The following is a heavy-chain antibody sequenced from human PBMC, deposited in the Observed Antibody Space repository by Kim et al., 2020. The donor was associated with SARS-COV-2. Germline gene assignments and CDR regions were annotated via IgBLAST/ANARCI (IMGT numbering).Heavy chain of an antibody. V-gene: IGHV1-58*02. J-gene: IGHJ6*02. Sequence: SVKVSCKASGYTFTSSAMQWVRQARGQSFEWIGWIVVGSGNTNYAQKFQERVTITRDMSKSTAYMELSSLRSEDTAVYYCAASGIAVDFYDYYYGMDVWGQGTTVTVSS. CDR2: IVVGSGNT. CDR3: AASGIAVDFYDYYYGMDV. CDR1: GYTFTSSA. D-gene: IGHD6-19*01.